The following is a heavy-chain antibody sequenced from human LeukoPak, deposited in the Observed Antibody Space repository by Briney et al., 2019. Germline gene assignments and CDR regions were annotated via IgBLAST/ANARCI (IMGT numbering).Heavy chain of an antibody. Sequence: GGSLRLSCAASGFTFSSYAMSWIRQAPGEGLEWVSYISSSGSTIYYADSVKGRFTISRDNAKNSLYLQMNSLRAEGTAVYYCARLGYGSGSYYNQNWFDPWGQGTLVTVSS. CDR2: ISSSGSTI. CDR1: GFTFSSYA. D-gene: IGHD3-10*01. J-gene: IGHJ5*02. CDR3: ARLGYGSGSYYNQNWFDP. V-gene: IGHV3-11*04.